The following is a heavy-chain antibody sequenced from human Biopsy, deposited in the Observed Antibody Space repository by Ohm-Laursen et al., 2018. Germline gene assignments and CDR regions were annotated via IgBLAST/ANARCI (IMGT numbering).Heavy chain of an antibody. CDR3: AADINVWNVNY. CDR1: GYTLNELS. J-gene: IGHJ4*02. V-gene: IGHV1-24*01. D-gene: IGHD1-1*01. Sequence: SVKVSCNVSGYTLNELSMHWVRQVPGKGLEWMRGFAPENGKTVYAQNFQARVSLTEDTSTDTAYMELRSLRSEDTAVYYCAADINVWNVNYWGQGTQVTVSS. CDR2: FAPENGKT.